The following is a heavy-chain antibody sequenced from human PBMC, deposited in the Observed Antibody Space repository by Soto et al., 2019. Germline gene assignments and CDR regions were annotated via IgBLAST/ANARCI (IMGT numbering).Heavy chain of an antibody. D-gene: IGHD3-10*01. CDR2: IVPIRRTA. Sequence: GASVKVSCKASGGTFSSYRINWVRQAPGQGLEWVGGIVPIRRTADYAQTFQGRVSITADESARTSYMELRSLRSQDTAVYYCVRDSGAKLSRSWGQGTLVTVYS. CDR3: VRDSGAKLSRS. CDR1: GGTFSSYR. J-gene: IGHJ4*02. V-gene: IGHV1-69*13.